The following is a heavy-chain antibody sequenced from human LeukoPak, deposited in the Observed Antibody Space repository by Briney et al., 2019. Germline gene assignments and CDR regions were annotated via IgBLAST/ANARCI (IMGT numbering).Heavy chain of an antibody. V-gene: IGHV4-39*07. D-gene: IGHD6-13*01. J-gene: IGHJ4*02. CDR3: ARDLGAAALDY. CDR1: GGSIRRSSYY. CDR2: IFYSGST. Sequence: SETLSLTCTVSGGSIRRSSYYWGWIRQPPGKGLEWIGSIFYSGSTYYNPSLKSRVTISVDKSKNQFSLKLSSVTAADTAVYYCARDLGAAALDYWGQGTLVTVSS.